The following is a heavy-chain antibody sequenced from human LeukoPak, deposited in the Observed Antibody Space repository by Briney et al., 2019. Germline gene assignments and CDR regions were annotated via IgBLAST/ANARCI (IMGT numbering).Heavy chain of an antibody. CDR3: ARVVASGRRGLFDY. Sequence: PSQTLSLTCTVSSGSISSGGDYWSWIRPNPGMGLEWIVQMDNTGSTDYNPSIESRVTISGDTSKNPFSMKLTSVSAAATAVYSCARVVASGRRGLFDYCGQGTQVTVSS. V-gene: IGHV4-31*03. J-gene: IGHJ4*02. CDR2: MDNTGST. D-gene: IGHD3-10*01. CDR1: SGSISSGGDY.